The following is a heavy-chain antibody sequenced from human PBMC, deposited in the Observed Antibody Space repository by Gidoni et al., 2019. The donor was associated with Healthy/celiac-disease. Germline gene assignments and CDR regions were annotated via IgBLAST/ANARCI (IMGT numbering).Heavy chain of an antibody. CDR2: INPNSGGT. CDR3: ARASGDYVLFYGMDV. V-gene: IGHV1-2*02. Sequence: QVQLVQSGAEVKKPGAAVKVFCKASGYTFTGYYMHWVRQAPGQGLEWMGWINPNSGGTNYAQKFQGRVTMTRDTSISTAYMELSRLRSDDTAVYYCARASGDYVLFYGMDVWGQGTTVTVSS. CDR1: GYTFTGYY. D-gene: IGHD4-17*01. J-gene: IGHJ6*02.